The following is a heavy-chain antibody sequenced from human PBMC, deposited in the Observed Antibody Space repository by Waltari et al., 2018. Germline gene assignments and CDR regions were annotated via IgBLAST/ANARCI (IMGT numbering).Heavy chain of an antibody. CDR1: GGSFSGYY. V-gene: IGHV4-34*01. Sequence: QVQLQQWGAGLLKPSETLSLTCDVYGGSFSGYYCTWLRQPPGKWLEWIGEIYHSGRTNYNPSLKSRVRMSADTSKNQISLSLTSMTAADTAVYYCARGRIVGVTRWFDPWGQGTPVTVSS. D-gene: IGHD1-26*01. J-gene: IGHJ5*02. CDR2: IYHSGRT. CDR3: ARGRIVGVTRWFDP.